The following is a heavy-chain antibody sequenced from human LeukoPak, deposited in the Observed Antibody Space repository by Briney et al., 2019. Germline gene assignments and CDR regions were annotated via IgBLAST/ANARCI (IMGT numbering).Heavy chain of an antibody. CDR2: ISSSSSYI. V-gene: IGHV3-21*01. D-gene: IGHD3-10*01. CDR3: ASPSGGRYRDDALDI. J-gene: IGHJ3*02. CDR1: GFTFSSYN. Sequence: PGGSLRLSCAASGFTFSSYNMNWVRQAPGKGLEWVSSISSSSSYIYYADSVKGRFTISRDNAKNSLYLQMNSLRAEDTAVYYCASPSGGRYRDDALDIWGQGTMVTVSS.